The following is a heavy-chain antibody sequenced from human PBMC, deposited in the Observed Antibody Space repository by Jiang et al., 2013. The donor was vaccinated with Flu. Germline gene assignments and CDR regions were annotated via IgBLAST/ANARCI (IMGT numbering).Heavy chain of an antibody. Sequence: LLKPSETLSLTCAVHGGSLNDYYWNWVRQPPGKGLEWIGEINQSGSTNNNPSLESRVTISIDTSKKQFSLKLTSVTAADTAIYYCTRRGTEGPTRGMGNWGQGTLVTVSS. CDR2: INQSGST. CDR3: TRRGTEGPTRGMGN. CDR1: GGSLNDYY. D-gene: IGHD1-26*01. V-gene: IGHV4-34*01. J-gene: IGHJ4*02.